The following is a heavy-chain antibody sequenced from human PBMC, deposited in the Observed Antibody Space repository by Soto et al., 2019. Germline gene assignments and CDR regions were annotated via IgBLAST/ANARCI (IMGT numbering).Heavy chain of an antibody. CDR1: GFTFSNYW. CDR3: ARVRRDGNTGYAMDV. V-gene: IGHV3-7*05. J-gene: IGHJ6*02. CDR2: IRQAGSGE. Sequence: EVQLVESGGGLVQPGGSLRLSCSVSGFTFSNYWMNWVRQAPGKGLEWVANIRQAGSGENYVDSAKGRFIISRDNANNLLYLQMNSLRVEDTAIYYCARVRRDGNTGYAMDVWGLGTTVSVSS. D-gene: IGHD2-2*01.